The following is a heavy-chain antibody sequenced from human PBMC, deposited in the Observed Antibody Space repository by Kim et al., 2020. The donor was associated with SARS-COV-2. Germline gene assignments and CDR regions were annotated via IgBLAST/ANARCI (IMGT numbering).Heavy chain of an antibody. CDR2: INAGNGNT. CDR3: ARRGYDSLALYSYFYYYYGMDV. D-gene: IGHD5-12*01. Sequence: ASVKVSCKASGYTFTSYAMHWVRQAPGQRLEWMGWINAGNGNTKYSQKFQGRVTITRDTSASTAYMELSSLRSEDTAVYYCARRGYDSLALYSYFYYYYGMDVWAQEPEVTVPS. CDR1: GYTFTSYA. J-gene: IGHJ6*02. V-gene: IGHV1-3*01.